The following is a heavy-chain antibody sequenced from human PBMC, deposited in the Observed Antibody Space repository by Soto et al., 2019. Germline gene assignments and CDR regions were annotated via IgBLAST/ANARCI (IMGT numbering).Heavy chain of an antibody. J-gene: IGHJ3*02. CDR3: AKAYDSSGYYEAGDAFDI. Sequence: GGSLRLSCAASGFTFSSYAMSWVRQAPGKGLEWVSAISGSGGSTYYADSVKGRFSISRDNSKNRLYLQMNSLRAEDTAVYYCAKAYDSSGYYEAGDAFDIWGQGTMVTVSS. CDR2: ISGSGGST. D-gene: IGHD3-22*01. V-gene: IGHV3-23*01. CDR1: GFTFSSYA.